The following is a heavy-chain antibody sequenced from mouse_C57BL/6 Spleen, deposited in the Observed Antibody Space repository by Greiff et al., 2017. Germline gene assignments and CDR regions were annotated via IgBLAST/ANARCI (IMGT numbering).Heavy chain of an antibody. CDR1: GYTFTSYW. J-gene: IGHJ4*01. Sequence: VQLQQPGAELVKPGASVKLSCKASGYTFTSYWMHWVKQRPGQGLEWIGMIHPNSGSTNYNEKFKSKATLTVDKSSSTAYMQLSSLTSEDSAVYYCARDDYYDSFYAMDYWGQGTSVTVSS. V-gene: IGHV1-64*01. CDR3: ARDDYYDSFYAMDY. D-gene: IGHD2-4*01. CDR2: IHPNSGST.